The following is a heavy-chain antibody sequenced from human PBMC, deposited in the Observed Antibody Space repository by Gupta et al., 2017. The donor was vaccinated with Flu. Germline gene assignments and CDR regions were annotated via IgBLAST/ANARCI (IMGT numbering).Heavy chain of an antibody. CDR3: ARRLLAAADNREDWYFDL. V-gene: IGHV3-20*01. Sequence: EVQLVESGGGVVRPGGSLRLSCAASGFTFDDYGMSWVRQAPGKGLEWVSGINWNGGSTGYADSVKGRVTISRDNAKNALDRQMNSLRAEETALYHCARRLLAAADNREDWYFDLWGRGTMVTVSS. CDR2: INWNGGST. CDR1: GFTFDDYG. D-gene: IGHD6-13*01. J-gene: IGHJ2*01.